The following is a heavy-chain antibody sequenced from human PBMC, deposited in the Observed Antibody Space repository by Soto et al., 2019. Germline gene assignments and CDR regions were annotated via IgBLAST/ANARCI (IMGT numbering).Heavy chain of an antibody. CDR2: IKSKTDGGTT. J-gene: IGHJ4*02. CDR3: TTGRPIDY. D-gene: IGHD1-26*01. CDR1: GFTFTDAW. V-gene: IGHV3-15*07. Sequence: EVQLVESGGGLVKPGGSLRLSCTASGFTFTDAWMNWVRQAPGKGLEWVGRIKSKTDGGTTDYGAPVKGRFTISRDDSKNTLYLQMNSLKIEDRAVYSCTTGRPIDYWGQGTLVTVSS.